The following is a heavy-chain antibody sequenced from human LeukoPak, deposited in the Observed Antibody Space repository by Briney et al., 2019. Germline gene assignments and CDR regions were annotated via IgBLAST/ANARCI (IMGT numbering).Heavy chain of an antibody. J-gene: IGHJ5*01. CDR2: VYTSGNDNT. Sequence: PSETLSLTCTVSGGSLFSYYWSWIRHPAGKGLEWIGRVYTSGNDNTDYNASLKSRVSLSIDKSKSQSSLTLTSVTAADTAVYYCARGSMIRGFDSWGQGIQVIVSS. V-gene: IGHV4-4*07. CDR3: ARGSMIRGFDS. CDR1: GGSLFSYY. D-gene: IGHD3-22*01.